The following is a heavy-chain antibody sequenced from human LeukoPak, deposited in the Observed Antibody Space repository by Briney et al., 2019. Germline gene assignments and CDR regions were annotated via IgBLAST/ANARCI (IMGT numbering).Heavy chain of an antibody. CDR2: IYTSGST. J-gene: IGHJ5*02. D-gene: IGHD6-19*01. Sequence: PSETLSLTCTVSGGSISSYYWSWIRQPAGKGLEWIGRIYTSGSTNYNPSLKGRVTISVDKSKNQFSLKLSSVTAADTAVYYCARDKYSSGWYGFDAWGQGTLVTVSS. CDR3: ARDKYSSGWYGFDA. V-gene: IGHV4-4*07. CDR1: GGSISSYY.